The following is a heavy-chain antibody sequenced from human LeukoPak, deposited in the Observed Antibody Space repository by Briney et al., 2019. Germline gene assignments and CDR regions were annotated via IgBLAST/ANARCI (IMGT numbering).Heavy chain of an antibody. CDR1: GGSISSGGYY. Sequence: SETLSLTCTVSGGSISSGGYYWSWIRQPPGKGLEWIGYIYHSGSTYYNPSLKSRVTISVDRSKSQLSLKLSSVTAADTAVYYCAREGDILTGYFDYWGQGTLVTVSS. CDR2: IYHSGST. CDR3: AREGDILTGYFDY. D-gene: IGHD3-9*01. V-gene: IGHV4-30-2*01. J-gene: IGHJ4*02.